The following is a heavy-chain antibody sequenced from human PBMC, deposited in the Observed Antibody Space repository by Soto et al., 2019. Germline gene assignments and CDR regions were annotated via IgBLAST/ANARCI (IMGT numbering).Heavy chain of an antibody. CDR1: GGTFSSYT. V-gene: IGHV1-69*02. Sequence: SVKVSCKASGGTFSSYTISWVRQAPGQGLELMGRIIPILGIANYAQKFQGRVTITADKSTSTAYMELSSLRSEDTAVYYCASAAKGAYGSGSYLNWGQGTLVTVSS. D-gene: IGHD3-10*01. CDR3: ASAAKGAYGSGSYLN. J-gene: IGHJ4*02. CDR2: IIPILGIA.